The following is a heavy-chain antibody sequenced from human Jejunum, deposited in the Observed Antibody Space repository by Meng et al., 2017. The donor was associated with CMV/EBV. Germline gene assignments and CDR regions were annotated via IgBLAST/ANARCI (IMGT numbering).Heavy chain of an antibody. CDR3: AKSPVRLADFDF. Sequence: SGGSVSSRSNYWGWIRQPPGKGLEWIGSISYSGSTYYNPSLNSRVTISVDTSKNQFSLRLTSVTAADTAVYYCAKSPVRLADFDFWGRGTLVTVSS. CDR1: GGSVSSRSNY. V-gene: IGHV4-39*07. J-gene: IGHJ4*02. CDR2: ISYSGST. D-gene: IGHD6-6*01.